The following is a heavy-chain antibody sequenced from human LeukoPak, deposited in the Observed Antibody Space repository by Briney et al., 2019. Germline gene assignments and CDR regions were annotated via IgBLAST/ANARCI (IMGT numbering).Heavy chain of an antibody. Sequence: MSSEILSLTCAVYGGSFSGYYWSWIRQPPGKGLEWIGEINHSGSTNYNPSLKSRVTISVDTSKNQFSLKLSSVTAADTAVYYCASRGNMIDLPWGQGALVTVSS. CDR2: INHSGST. CDR1: GGSFSGYY. CDR3: ASRGNMIDLP. V-gene: IGHV4-34*01. J-gene: IGHJ4*02. D-gene: IGHD3-22*01.